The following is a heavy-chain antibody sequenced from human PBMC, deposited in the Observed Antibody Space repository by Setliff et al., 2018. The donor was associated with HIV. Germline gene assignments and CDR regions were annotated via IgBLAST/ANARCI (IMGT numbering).Heavy chain of an antibody. V-gene: IGHV1-69*05. Sequence: WASVKVSCKASGGTFSSYAISWVRQAPGQGLEWMGGIIPIFGTANYAQKFQGRVTITRDTSANTAYMELSSLRSEDTAVYYCATDPDGGNSDGWGQGTLVTVSS. CDR2: IIPIFGTA. J-gene: IGHJ4*02. CDR3: ATDPDGGNSDG. CDR1: GGTFSSYA. D-gene: IGHD2-21*02.